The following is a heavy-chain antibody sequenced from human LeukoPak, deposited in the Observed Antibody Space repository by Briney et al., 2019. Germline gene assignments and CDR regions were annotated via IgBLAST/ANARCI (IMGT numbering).Heavy chain of an antibody. CDR2: ISYDGSIT. V-gene: IGHV3-30*04. CDR1: GFTFSSYA. CDR3: ARDFLITSGAVSDHFDY. J-gene: IGHJ4*02. D-gene: IGHD3-3*01. Sequence: YPGRSLRLSCAASGFTFSSYAMHWVRQAPGKGLEWVAVISYDGSITYYADSVKGRFTISRDNSKNTVYLQMNSLRTEDTAVYYCARDFLITSGAVSDHFDYWGQGTLVTVSS.